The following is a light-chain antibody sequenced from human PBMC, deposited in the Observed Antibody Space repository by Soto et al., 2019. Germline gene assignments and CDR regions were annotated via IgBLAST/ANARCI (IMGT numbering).Light chain of an antibody. CDR1: SSEVGSYNY. J-gene: IGLJ1*01. CDR2: DVS. CDR3: CSYAGSYTFV. Sequence: QSALTQPRSVSGSPGQSVTISCTGTSSEVGSYNYVSWYQQHPGKAPKFMIYDVSKRPSGVPDRFSGSKSGNTASLTISGLQAEDEADYYCCSYAGSYTFVFGTGTKLTVL. V-gene: IGLV2-11*01.